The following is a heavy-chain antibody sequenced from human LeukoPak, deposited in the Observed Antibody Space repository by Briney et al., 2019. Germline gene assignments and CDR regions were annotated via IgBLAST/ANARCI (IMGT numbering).Heavy chain of an antibody. D-gene: IGHD3-3*01. Sequence: SQTLSLTCAVYGGSFSGYYWSWIRQPPGKGLEWIGEINHSGSTNYNPSLKSRVTISVDTSKNQFSLKLSSVTAADTAVYYCAGVGLNVLRLFLGFDPWGQGTPVTVSS. V-gene: IGHV4-34*01. CDR2: INHSGST. J-gene: IGHJ5*02. CDR3: AGVGLNVLRLFLGFDP. CDR1: GGSFSGYY.